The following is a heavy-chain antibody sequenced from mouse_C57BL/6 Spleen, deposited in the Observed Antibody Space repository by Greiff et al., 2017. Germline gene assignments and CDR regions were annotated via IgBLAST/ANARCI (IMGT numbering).Heavy chain of an antibody. CDR1: GFTFSSYG. Sequence: EVQGVESGADLVKPGGSLKLSCAASGFTFSSYGMSWVRQTPDKRLEWVATISSGGSYTYYPDSVKGRFTISRDNAENTLYLQMSSLKSEDTAMYYCARFYYGSSYGFAYWGQGTLVTVSA. V-gene: IGHV5-6*01. CDR2: ISSGGSYT. J-gene: IGHJ3*01. D-gene: IGHD1-1*01. CDR3: ARFYYGSSYGFAY.